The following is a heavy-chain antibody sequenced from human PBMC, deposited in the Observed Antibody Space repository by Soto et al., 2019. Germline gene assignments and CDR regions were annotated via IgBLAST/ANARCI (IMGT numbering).Heavy chain of an antibody. CDR3: ARGESIAARQGFDAFDI. CDR1: GFTFSSYG. J-gene: IGHJ3*02. V-gene: IGHV3-33*01. CDR2: IWYDGSNK. D-gene: IGHD6-6*01. Sequence: GGSLRLSCAASGFTFSSYGMHLVRQAPGKGLEWVAVIWYDGSNKYYADSVKGRFTISRDNSKNTLYLQMNSLRAEDTAVYYCARGESIAARQGFDAFDIWGQGTMVTVSS.